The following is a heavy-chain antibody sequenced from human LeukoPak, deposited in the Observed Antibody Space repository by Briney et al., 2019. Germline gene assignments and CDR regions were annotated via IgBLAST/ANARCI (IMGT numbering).Heavy chain of an antibody. V-gene: IGHV1-58*01. CDR1: GFIFTSSA. CDR3: AADPGSGSQGVF. D-gene: IGHD3-10*01. Sequence: TSVKVSCKASGFIFTSSAVQWVRQARGQRLEWIGWIVVGSGNTNYAQKFQERVTITRDMSTSTAYMELSSLRSEDTAVYYCAADPGSGSQGVFWGQGTLVTVSS. CDR2: IVVGSGNT. J-gene: IGHJ4*02.